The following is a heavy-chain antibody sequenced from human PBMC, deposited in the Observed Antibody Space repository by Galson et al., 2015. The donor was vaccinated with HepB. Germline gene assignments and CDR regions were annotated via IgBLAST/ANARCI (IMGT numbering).Heavy chain of an antibody. D-gene: IGHD1-26*01. V-gene: IGHV1-18*01. CDR2: ISAYNGNT. Sequence: SVKVSCKASGYNFSIFGVSWIRQAPGQGLEWMGWISAYNGNTHSAQNVQGRITLTTDTSTRTAYMELRGLRSDDTAIYYCARDRGAGRYPVWFDYWGQGTLVTVSS. CDR3: ARDRGAGRYPVWFDY. J-gene: IGHJ4*02. CDR1: GYNFSIFG.